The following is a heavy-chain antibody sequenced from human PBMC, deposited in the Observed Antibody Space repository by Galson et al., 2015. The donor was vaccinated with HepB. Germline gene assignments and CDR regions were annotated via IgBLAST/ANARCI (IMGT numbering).Heavy chain of an antibody. Sequence: SLRLSCASSGFTFSSYAMHWVRKAPGKGLEYVSTVSTNGGTTYYADSVKGRFTISRDNSKNTLDLQMSSLRPDDTAVYFCVRDRTTVTTGVSAFDIWGQGTTVTVSS. CDR1: GFTFSSYA. CDR3: VRDRTTVTTGVSAFDI. CDR2: VSTNGGTT. D-gene: IGHD4-17*01. J-gene: IGHJ3*02. V-gene: IGHV3-64D*06.